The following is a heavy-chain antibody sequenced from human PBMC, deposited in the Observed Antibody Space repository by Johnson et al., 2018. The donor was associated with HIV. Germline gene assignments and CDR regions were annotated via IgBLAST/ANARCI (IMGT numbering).Heavy chain of an antibody. D-gene: IGHD3-22*01. V-gene: IGHV3-7*01. CDR2: IKQDGSEK. J-gene: IGHJ3*02. CDR3: ARDAPNFFDSSGVRDDAFDI. Sequence: VQLVESGGGLVQPGGSLRLSCAASGFTFSSYWMSWVRQAPGKGLEWVANIKQDGSEKYYVDSVKGRFTIDRDNAKNSLYLQMNSLRAEDTAVYFCARDAPNFFDSSGVRDDAFDIWGPGTMVTVSS. CDR1: GFTFSSYW.